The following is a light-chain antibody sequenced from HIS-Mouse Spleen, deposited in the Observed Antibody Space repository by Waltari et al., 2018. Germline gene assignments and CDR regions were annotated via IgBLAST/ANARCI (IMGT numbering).Light chain of an antibody. CDR1: NLRSKS. J-gene: IGLJ2*01. CDR2: DDS. V-gene: IGLV3-21*03. CDR3: QVWDSSSDHVV. Sequence: SYVLPPPPSVSVAPGKPARITCGGPNLRSKSVHWYQQKPGQAPGLVVYDDSDRPSGIPGRFSGSNSGNTATLTISRVEAGDEADYYCQVWDSSSDHVVFGGGTELTVL.